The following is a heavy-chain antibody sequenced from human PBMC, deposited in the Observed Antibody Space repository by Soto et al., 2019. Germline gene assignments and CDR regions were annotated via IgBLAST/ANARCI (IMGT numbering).Heavy chain of an antibody. CDR1: GYTFSSYG. J-gene: IGHJ4*02. V-gene: IGHV1-18*01. CDR3: ARDRSEYSSSFAHDY. CDR2: IGPYNGNT. Sequence: ASVKVSCKASGYTFSSYGVSWVRQAPGQGLEWMGWIGPYNGNTNYAQRLQGRITMTTDTSSSTAYMELRSLRSDDTAVYFCARDRSEYSSSFAHDYWGQGTLVTVSS. D-gene: IGHD6-6*01.